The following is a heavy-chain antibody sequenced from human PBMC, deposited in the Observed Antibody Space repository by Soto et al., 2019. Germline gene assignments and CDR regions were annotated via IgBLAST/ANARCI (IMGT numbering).Heavy chain of an antibody. CDR1: GFTFSSYS. Sequence: EVQLVESGGGLVKPGGSLRLSCAASGFTFSSYSMNWVRQAPGKGLEWVSSISSSSSYIYYADSVKGRFTISRDHAKNSLYMQMHSLRAEDRAVYYCVTRGGTMTTVTAGAFDIWGQGTMVTVSS. CDR3: VTRGGTMTTVTAGAFDI. D-gene: IGHD4-17*01. V-gene: IGHV3-21*01. CDR2: ISSSSSYI. J-gene: IGHJ3*02.